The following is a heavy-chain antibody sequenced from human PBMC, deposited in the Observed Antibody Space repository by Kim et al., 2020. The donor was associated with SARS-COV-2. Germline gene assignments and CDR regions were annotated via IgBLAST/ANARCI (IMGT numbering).Heavy chain of an antibody. D-gene: IGHD1-1*01. J-gene: IGHJ6*02. V-gene: IGHV5-10-1*01. CDR1: GYSFTSYW. CDR3: ARQLSGGGALYYYYYGMDV. CDR2: IDPSDSYT. Sequence: GESLKISCKGSGYSFTSYWISWVRQMPGKGLEWMGRIDPSDSYTNYSPSFQGHVTISADKSISTAYLQWSSLKASDTAMYYCARQLSGGGALYYYYYGMDVWGQGTTVTVSS.